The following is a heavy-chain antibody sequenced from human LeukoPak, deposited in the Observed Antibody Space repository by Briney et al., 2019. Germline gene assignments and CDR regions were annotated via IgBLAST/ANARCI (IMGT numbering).Heavy chain of an antibody. J-gene: IGHJ4*02. CDR3: ARGPNYVWGSYRYFDY. V-gene: IGHV4-39*07. Sequence: SETLSLTCTVSGGSISSSSYYWGWIRQPPGKGLEWIGYIYYSGSTSYNPSLKSRVTISVSTSKNQFSLKLSSVTAADTAVYYCARGPNYVWGSYRYFDYWGQGTLVTVSS. D-gene: IGHD3-16*02. CDR2: IYYSGST. CDR1: GGSISSSSYY.